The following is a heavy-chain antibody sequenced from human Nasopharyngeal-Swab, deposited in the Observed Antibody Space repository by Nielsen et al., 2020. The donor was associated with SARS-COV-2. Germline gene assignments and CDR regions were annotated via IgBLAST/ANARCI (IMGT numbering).Heavy chain of an antibody. CDR3: ARGYIVVVPAAIRGRDYYYYYGMDV. J-gene: IGHJ6*02. V-gene: IGHV1-69*10. CDR2: IIPILGIA. D-gene: IGHD2-2*02. CDR1: GVTFSSYA. Sequence: SVKVSCKASGVTFSSYAISWVRQAPGQGLEWMGGIIPILGIANYAQKFQGRVTITADKSTSTAYMELSSLRSEDTAVYYCARGYIVVVPAAIRGRDYYYYYGMDVWGQGTTVTVSS.